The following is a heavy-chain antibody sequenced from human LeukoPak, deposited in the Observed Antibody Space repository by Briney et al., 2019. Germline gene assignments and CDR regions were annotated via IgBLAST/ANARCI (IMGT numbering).Heavy chain of an antibody. V-gene: IGHV1-69*13. D-gene: IGHD3-10*01. CDR2: IIPIFGTA. J-gene: IGHJ5*02. CDR1: GGTFSSYA. Sequence: SVKVSCKASGGTFSSYAISWVRQAPGQGLEWMGGIIPIFGTANYAQKFQGRVTITADESTSTAYMELSSLRSEDTAVYYCARGHVWFGESTIGGSWFDPWGQGTLVTVSS. CDR3: ARGHVWFGESTIGGSWFDP.